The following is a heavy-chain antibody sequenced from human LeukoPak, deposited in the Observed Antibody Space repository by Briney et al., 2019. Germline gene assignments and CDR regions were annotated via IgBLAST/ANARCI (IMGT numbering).Heavy chain of an antibody. CDR3: ARSGMDFWSGYDY. CDR1: GGSISSHY. Sequence: SETLPLTCTVSGGSISSHYWSWIRQPPGKGLEWIGYIYYSGSTNYNPSLKSRVTISVDTSKNQFSLKLSSVTAADTAVYYCARSGMDFWSGYDYWGQGTLVTVSS. D-gene: IGHD3-3*01. V-gene: IGHV4-59*11. J-gene: IGHJ4*02. CDR2: IYYSGST.